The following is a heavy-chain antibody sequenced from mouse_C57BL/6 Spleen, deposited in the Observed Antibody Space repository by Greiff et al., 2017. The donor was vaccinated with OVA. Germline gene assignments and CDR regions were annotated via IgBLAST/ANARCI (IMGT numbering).Heavy chain of an antibody. J-gene: IGHJ4*01. CDR2: IYPSDSET. CDR1: GYTFTSYW. V-gene: IGHV1-61*01. CDR3: ARSGEYDGYYAMDY. Sequence: QVQLQQPGAELVRPGSSVKLSCKASGYTFTSYWMDWVKQRPGQGLEWIGNIYPSDSETHYNQKFKDKATLTVDKSSSTAYMQLSSLTSEDSAVYYCARSGEYDGYYAMDYWGQGTSVTVSS. D-gene: IGHD2-14*01.